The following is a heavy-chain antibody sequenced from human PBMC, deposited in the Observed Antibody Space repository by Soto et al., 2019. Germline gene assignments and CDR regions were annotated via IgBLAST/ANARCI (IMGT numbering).Heavy chain of an antibody. Sequence: PSQTLSLTCAISGDSVSSNNAAWNWIRQSPSRGLEWLGRTYYRSKWYNDYAVSVKSRITINPDTSKNQFSLQLNPVTPEDTAVYYCLREVFTMVRGVTKYNWFDPWGQGTLVTVSS. D-gene: IGHD3-10*01. CDR2: TYYRSKWYN. V-gene: IGHV6-1*01. J-gene: IGHJ5*02. CDR3: LREVFTMVRGVTKYNWFDP. CDR1: GDSVSSNNAA.